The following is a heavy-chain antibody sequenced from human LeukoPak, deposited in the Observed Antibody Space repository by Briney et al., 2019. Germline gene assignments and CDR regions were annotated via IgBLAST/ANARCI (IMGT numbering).Heavy chain of an antibody. CDR1: GFTFSSSW. Sequence: PGRSLRLSCAASGFTFSSSWMSWVRQAPGKGLEWLANINLDGSARFYVDSLRGRFTISRDNAKNSLYLQMNSLRVEDTAVYYCTRDRYGDWGQGTLVTVSS. D-gene: IGHD5-18*01. CDR2: INLDGSAR. V-gene: IGHV3-7*05. CDR3: TRDRYGD. J-gene: IGHJ4*02.